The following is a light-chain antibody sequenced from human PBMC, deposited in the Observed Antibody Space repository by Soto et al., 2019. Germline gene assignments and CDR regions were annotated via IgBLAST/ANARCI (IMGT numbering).Light chain of an antibody. CDR3: QQYGDWPLT. CDR1: QSVGNN. J-gene: IGKJ4*01. CDR2: APS. Sequence: EIVVTQSPATLSVSPGERATLSCRASQSVGNNFAWYQQKPGQAPRLLIFAPSTRATGVPARFSGSGSGTEFTLTISSLQSEAFAVYYCQQYGDWPLTFGGGAKVEIE. V-gene: IGKV3-15*01.